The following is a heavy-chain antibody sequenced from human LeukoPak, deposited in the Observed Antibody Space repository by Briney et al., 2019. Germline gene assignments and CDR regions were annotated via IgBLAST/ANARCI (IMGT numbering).Heavy chain of an antibody. D-gene: IGHD2-2*01. V-gene: IGHV4-61*02. CDR2: IYTSGST. Sequence: SETLSLTCTVSGGSISSGSYYWSWIRQPAGKGLEWIGRIYTSGSTNYNPSLKSRVTISVDTAKNQFSLKLTSVTAADTAVYYCAREGASWGFTWGQGTLVTVSS. CDR3: AREGASWGFT. J-gene: IGHJ5*02. CDR1: GGSISSGSYY.